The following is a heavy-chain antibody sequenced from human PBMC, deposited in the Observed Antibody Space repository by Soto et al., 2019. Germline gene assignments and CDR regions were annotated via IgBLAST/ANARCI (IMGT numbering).Heavy chain of an antibody. CDR2: IYDSGST. D-gene: IGHD2-21*01. V-gene: IGHV4-39*01. CDR3: ARNGGNYWADF. Sequence: SETLSLTCTVSGGSIGSSDYYWGWIRQPPGKGLEWIGNIYDSGSTSYNPSLKSRVTISVDTSKNTVYLQMNSLSLEDTAVYYCARNGGNYWADFWGQGTPVTVSS. J-gene: IGHJ4*02. CDR1: GGSIGSSDYY.